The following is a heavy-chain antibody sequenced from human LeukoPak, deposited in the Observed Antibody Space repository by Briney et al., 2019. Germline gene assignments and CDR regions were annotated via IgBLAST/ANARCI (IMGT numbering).Heavy chain of an antibody. J-gene: IGHJ4*02. Sequence: GGSLRLSCAASGFTVSSNYMSWVRQAPGKGLEWVSVIYSGGSTYYADSVKGRFTVSRDNSKNTLYLQMNSLRAEDTAVYYCANPPIWSMPDFGYWGQGTLVTVSS. V-gene: IGHV3-53*01. D-gene: IGHD2-2*01. CDR3: ANPPIWSMPDFGY. CDR2: IYSGGST. CDR1: GFTVSSNY.